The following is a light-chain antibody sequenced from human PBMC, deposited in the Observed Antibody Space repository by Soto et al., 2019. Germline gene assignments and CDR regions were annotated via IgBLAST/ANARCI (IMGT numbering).Light chain of an antibody. Sequence: EIVMTQSPATLSVSPGARATLSCRASQSFSSDLAWYQQKPGQAPRLLIYGASTRAPGIPARFSGSGSGTESTLTITSLQSEDFAVYYCQQYNTWPLTFGQGTRLEIK. CDR3: QQYNTWPLT. CDR1: QSFSSD. J-gene: IGKJ5*01. V-gene: IGKV3-15*01. CDR2: GAS.